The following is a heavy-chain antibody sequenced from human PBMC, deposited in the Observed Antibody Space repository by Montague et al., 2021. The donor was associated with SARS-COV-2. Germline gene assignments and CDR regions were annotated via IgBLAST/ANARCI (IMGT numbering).Heavy chain of an antibody. CDR1: GGSISSSSYY. CDR2: IYYSGST. CDR3: ASPTYYYDRSGSDAFDI. Sequence: SETLSLTCTVSGGSISSSSYYWGWIRQPPGKGLEWIGSIYYSGSTYYNPSLQCRVTISVATSQNPFSLKLSSVAAADTAVYYCASPTYYYDRSGSDAFDIWGQGKMVTVSS. V-gene: IGHV4-39*01. D-gene: IGHD3-22*01. J-gene: IGHJ3*02.